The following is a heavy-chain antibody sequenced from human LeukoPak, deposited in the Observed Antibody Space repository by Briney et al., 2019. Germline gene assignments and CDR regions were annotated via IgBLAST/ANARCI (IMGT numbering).Heavy chain of an antibody. CDR3: AKMPSRNWNYAN. CDR2: ISSSSYI. D-gene: IGHD1-7*01. V-gene: IGHV3-21*01. Sequence: GGSLRLSCVASGFTFSSYRMNWVRQAPGKGLEWVSSISSSSYIYYADSVKGRFTISRDNAKNSLYLQMNSLRAEDTAVYYCAKMPSRNWNYANWGQGTLVTVSS. CDR1: GFTFSSYR. J-gene: IGHJ4*02.